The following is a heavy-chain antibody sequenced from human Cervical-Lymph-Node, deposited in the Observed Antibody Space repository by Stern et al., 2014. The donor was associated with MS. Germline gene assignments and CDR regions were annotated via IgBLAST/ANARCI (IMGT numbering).Heavy chain of an antibody. Sequence: QVQLQESGPGLVKPSETLSLTCAASGAAINSKYSTWVRQPPGKGLEWIGLISNARSTNYNPSLQSRRTTSSATTNNQVSQQLSSVAAADTAVYYCARDSVTADYFDYWGQGILVTVSS. D-gene: IGHD5/OR15-5a*01. J-gene: IGHJ4*02. V-gene: IGHV4-59*01. CDR3: ARDSVTADYFDY. CDR2: ISNARST. CDR1: GAAINSKY.